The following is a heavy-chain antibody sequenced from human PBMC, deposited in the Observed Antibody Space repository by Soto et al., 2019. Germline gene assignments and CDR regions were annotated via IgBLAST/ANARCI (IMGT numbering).Heavy chain of an antibody. CDR1: GYTFTSYA. CDR3: ARDLQAAGLTYHDYGMDV. J-gene: IGHJ6*02. V-gene: IGHV1-18*01. CDR2: IRAYNGNT. Sequence: SVKVSCQASGYTFTSYAITWVTQAPGQGLEWMGWIRAYNGNTNYSQKLQGRVTMTTDTSTSTAYMELRSLISDDTAVYYSARDLQAAGLTYHDYGMDVWGQGTTVTVSS. D-gene: IGHD6-13*01.